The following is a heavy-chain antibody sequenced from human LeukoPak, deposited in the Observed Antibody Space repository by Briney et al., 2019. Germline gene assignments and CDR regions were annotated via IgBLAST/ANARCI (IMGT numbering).Heavy chain of an antibody. J-gene: IGHJ4*02. Sequence: PGGSLRLSCAASGVLISKYDRSWVRQAPGKGLEWVSGLSSCGGSTFYAVSVTRRFSISRDNSQHPVYLQMNTLRGEYTAIYYCAREVTFSSDFWGQGTLVTVSS. CDR2: LSSCGGST. V-gene: IGHV3-23*01. CDR3: AREVTFSSDF. CDR1: GVLISKYD. D-gene: IGHD5-18*01.